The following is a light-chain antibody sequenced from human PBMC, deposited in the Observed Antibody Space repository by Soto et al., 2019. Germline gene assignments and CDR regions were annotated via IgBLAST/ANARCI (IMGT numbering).Light chain of an antibody. Sequence: EIVMTQSPATLSVSPGETATLSCRASQSVAFHLPWYQQKPGQGPRHLLYGAFTRATGIPARFSGSGSGTEFPHAISSLQSEDFAGYYCQQYQKGPPLTFGGGTKVEIK. CDR3: QQYQKGPPLT. CDR2: GAF. J-gene: IGKJ4*01. CDR1: QSVAFH. V-gene: IGKV3-15*01.